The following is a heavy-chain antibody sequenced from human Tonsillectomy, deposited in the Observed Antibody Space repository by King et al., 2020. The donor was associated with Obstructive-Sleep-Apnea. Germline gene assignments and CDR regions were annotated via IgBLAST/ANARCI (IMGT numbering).Heavy chain of an antibody. D-gene: IGHD6-19*01. Sequence: QLVQSGAEVKKPGASVKVSCKASGYTFTGYYMHWVRQAPGQGPEWMGWINSNSGGTNYAQEFQGSGTVTRDTSINTAYRELSVLRSDDTAWYYCARGGAVASTFWPNWFDPWGQGTPVTVSS. J-gene: IGHJ5*02. V-gene: IGHV1-2*02. CDR1: GYTFTGYY. CDR3: ARGGAVASTFWPNWFDP. CDR2: INSNSGGT.